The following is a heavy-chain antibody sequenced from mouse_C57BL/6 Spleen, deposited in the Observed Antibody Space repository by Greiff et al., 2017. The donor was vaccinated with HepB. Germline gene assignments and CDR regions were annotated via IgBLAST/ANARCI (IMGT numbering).Heavy chain of an antibody. CDR2: IYPGSGST. J-gene: IGHJ2*01. Sequence: QVQLKQPGAELVKPGASVKMSCKASGYTFTSYWITWVKQRPGQGLEWIGDIYPGSGSTNYNEKFKSKATLTVDTSSSTAYMQLSSLTSEDSAVYYCARGHYDSPLGYWGQGTTLTVSS. CDR3: ARGHYDSPLGY. V-gene: IGHV1-55*01. D-gene: IGHD2-4*01. CDR1: GYTFTSYW.